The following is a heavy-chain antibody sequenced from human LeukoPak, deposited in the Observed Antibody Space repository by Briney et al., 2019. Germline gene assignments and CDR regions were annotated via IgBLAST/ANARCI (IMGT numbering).Heavy chain of an antibody. V-gene: IGHV1-18*01. Sequence: GASVKVSCKASGYTFTNYGISWVRQAPGQGLEWMGWISTYNAKPNYAQKVQGRVSMTTDTSTSTAYMELSRLRSDDTAVYYCAREAYYYDSSGYPDSAFDIWGQGTMVTVSS. D-gene: IGHD3-22*01. CDR1: GYTFTNYG. CDR2: ISTYNAKP. CDR3: AREAYYYDSSGYPDSAFDI. J-gene: IGHJ3*02.